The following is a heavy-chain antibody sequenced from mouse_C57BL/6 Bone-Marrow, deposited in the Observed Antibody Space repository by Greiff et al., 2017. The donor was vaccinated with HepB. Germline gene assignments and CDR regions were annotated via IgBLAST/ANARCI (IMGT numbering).Heavy chain of an antibody. J-gene: IGHJ2*01. D-gene: IGHD1-1*02. CDR3: ARDGGSYNFDY. V-gene: IGHV5-16*01. Sequence: EVKLVESEGGLVQPGSSMKLSCTASGFTFSDYYMAWVRQVPEKGLEWVANINYDGSSTYYLDSLKSRFIISRDNAKNILYLQMSSLKSEDTATYYCARDGGSYNFDYWGQGTTLTVSS. CDR1: GFTFSDYY. CDR2: INYDGSST.